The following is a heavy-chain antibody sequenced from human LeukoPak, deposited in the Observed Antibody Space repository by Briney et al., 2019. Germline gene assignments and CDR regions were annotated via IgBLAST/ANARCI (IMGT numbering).Heavy chain of an antibody. CDR3: AKGLVAAAGTLDY. V-gene: IGHV3-23*01. CDR2: ISGSGADT. J-gene: IGHJ4*02. D-gene: IGHD6-13*01. Sequence: GGSLRLSCAASGFTFSSYAMSWVRQAPGKGLEWVSAISGSGADTYYADSVKGRFTISRDNSKNTLYLQMNSLRAEDTAVYYCAKGLVAAAGTLDYWGQGTLVTVSS. CDR1: GFTFSSYA.